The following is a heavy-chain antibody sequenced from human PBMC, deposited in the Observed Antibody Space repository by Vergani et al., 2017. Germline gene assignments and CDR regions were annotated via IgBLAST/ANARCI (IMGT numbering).Heavy chain of an antibody. CDR2: IYYSGST. CDR1: GGSISSYY. Sequence: QVQLQESGPGLVKPSETLSLTCTVSGGSISSYYWSWIRQPPGKGLEWIGYIYYSGSTNYNPSLKSRVTISVDTSKNQFSLKLSSVTAADTAVDYCAREGGSGSLFDPWGQGTLVTVSS. CDR3: AREGGSGSLFDP. J-gene: IGHJ5*02. V-gene: IGHV4-59*01. D-gene: IGHD3-10*01.